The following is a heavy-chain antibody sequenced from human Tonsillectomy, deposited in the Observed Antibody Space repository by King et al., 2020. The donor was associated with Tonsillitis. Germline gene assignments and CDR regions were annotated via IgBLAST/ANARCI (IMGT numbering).Heavy chain of an antibody. CDR2: ISYDGSNK. Sequence: VQLVESGGGVVQPGRSLRLSCAASGFTFSSYAMHWVRQAPGKGLEWVAVISYDGSNKYYADSVKGRFTISRDNSKNTQYLRMNSLRAEDTAVYYCAKDRGSGWYWGAFHIWGQGTMVTVSS. CDR1: GFTFSSYA. V-gene: IGHV3-30-3*01. D-gene: IGHD6-19*01. CDR3: AKDRGSGWYWGAFHI. J-gene: IGHJ3*02.